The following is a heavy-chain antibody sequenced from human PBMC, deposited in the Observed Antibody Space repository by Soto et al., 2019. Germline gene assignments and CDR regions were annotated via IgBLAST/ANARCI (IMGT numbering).Heavy chain of an antibody. Sequence: PGGSLRLSCAASGFTFSSYAMSWVRQAPGKGLEWVSAISGSGGSTYYADSVKGRFTISRDKSKNTLYLQMNSLRAEDTAVYYCAFQWLVLKTMYYFDYWGQGTLVTVSS. V-gene: IGHV3-23*01. J-gene: IGHJ4*02. CDR1: GFTFSSYA. D-gene: IGHD6-19*01. CDR3: AFQWLVLKTMYYFDY. CDR2: ISGSGGST.